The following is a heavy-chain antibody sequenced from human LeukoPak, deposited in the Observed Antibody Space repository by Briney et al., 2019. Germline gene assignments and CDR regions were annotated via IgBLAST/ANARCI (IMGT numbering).Heavy chain of an antibody. Sequence: SETLSLTCTVSGGSISSYYWSWIRQPPGKGLEWIGYIYSSGSTNYNPSLKSRVTISVATSKKQFSLRLSSVTAADTAIYYCASDYFDRTGYYGFIYWGQGSLVTISS. CDR3: ASDYFDRTGYYGFIY. D-gene: IGHD3-22*01. CDR1: GGSISSYY. J-gene: IGHJ4*02. CDR2: IYSSGST. V-gene: IGHV4-59*12.